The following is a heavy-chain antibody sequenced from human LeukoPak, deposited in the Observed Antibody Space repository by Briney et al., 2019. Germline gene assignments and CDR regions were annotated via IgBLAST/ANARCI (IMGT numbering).Heavy chain of an antibody. J-gene: IGHJ2*01. V-gene: IGHV1-46*01. Sequence: ASVKVSCKASGYTFTSYYMHWERQAPGQGLEWMGIINPSGGSTSYAQKFQGRVTMTRDMSTSTVYMELSSLRSEDTAVYYCARSDHFEVAAKRDWYFDLWGRGTLVTVSS. CDR3: ARSDHFEVAAKRDWYFDL. CDR2: INPSGGST. CDR1: GYTFTSYY. D-gene: IGHD2-15*01.